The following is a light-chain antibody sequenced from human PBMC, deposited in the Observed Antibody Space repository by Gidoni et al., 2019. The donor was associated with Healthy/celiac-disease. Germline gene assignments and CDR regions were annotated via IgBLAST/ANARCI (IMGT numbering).Light chain of an antibody. V-gene: IGKV1-33*01. CDR2: DAS. CDR3: QQYDNLPLT. J-gene: IGKJ4*01. CDR1: QDNRNY. Sequence: DSKMTQSPSSLSASVGDRVTITCQASQDNRNYLNWYQPKPGKAPKLLIYDASNLETWVPSMFSGRGSGTDFTFTISSLQPEVIATYYWQQYDNLPLTFGGGTKVEIK.